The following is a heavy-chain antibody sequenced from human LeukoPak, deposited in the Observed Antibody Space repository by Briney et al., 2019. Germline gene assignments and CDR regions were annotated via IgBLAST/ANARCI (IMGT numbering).Heavy chain of an antibody. J-gene: IGHJ6*02. V-gene: IGHV4-39*01. CDR1: GGSISSSTHY. Sequence: SETLSLTCSVSGGSISSSTHYWGWIRQPPGKGLEWIGNIYYSGSTHYNPSLRSRVTISVDTSKNQFSLKLSSVTAADTAIYYCASLCSSTSCYAGYYYGMDVWGQGTTVTVSS. D-gene: IGHD2-2*01. CDR3: ASLCSSTSCYAGYYYGMDV. CDR2: IYYSGST.